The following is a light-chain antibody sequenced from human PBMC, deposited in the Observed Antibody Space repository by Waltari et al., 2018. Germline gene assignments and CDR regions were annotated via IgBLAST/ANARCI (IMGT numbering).Light chain of an antibody. CDR2: QDS. V-gene: IGLV3-1*01. Sequence: SYELTQPPSVSVFPGQTASITCPGDKLGDKYASWYQQKPGQSPPLVISQDSRRPSGIPERFSGSNSGNTATLTISGTQTMDEADYYCQAWDSGAVIFGGGTKLTVL. CDR1: KLGDKY. CDR3: QAWDSGAVI. J-gene: IGLJ2*01.